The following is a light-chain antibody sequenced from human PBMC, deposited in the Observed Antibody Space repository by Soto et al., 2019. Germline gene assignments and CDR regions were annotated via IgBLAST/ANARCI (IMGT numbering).Light chain of an antibody. J-gene: IGKJ1*01. V-gene: IGKV1-6*01. CDR3: LQDDDYPRT. CDR2: GAS. Sequence: ALQMTQSPSSLSASVGDRVTITCRASEDIDNELGWYQQRPGRAPKLLIYGASTLQGGVPSRFSGSGAGTDFSLTISSLQPEDVATYYCLQDDDYPRTFGQGTRVEI. CDR1: EDIDNE.